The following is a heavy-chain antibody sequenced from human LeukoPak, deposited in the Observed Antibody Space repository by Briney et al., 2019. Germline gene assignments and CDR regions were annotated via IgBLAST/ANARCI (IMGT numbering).Heavy chain of an antibody. V-gene: IGHV4-34*01. J-gene: IGHJ4*02. Sequence: SETLSLTCAVSGVSFSGYYWTWLRQPPGKGLEWIGEINHSGSANYNPSLMSRVTISLDTSKNHFSLNLSSVTAADSAVYYCARGQGTVTTHWGQGTLVTVSS. CDR1: GVSFSGYY. CDR2: INHSGSA. D-gene: IGHD4-11*01. CDR3: ARGQGTVTTH.